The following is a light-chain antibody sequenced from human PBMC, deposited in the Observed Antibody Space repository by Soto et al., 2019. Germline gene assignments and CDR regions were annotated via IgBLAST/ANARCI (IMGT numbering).Light chain of an antibody. CDR3: QQRTTCPLT. CDR2: DAS. Sequence: EIVLTQSPATLSLSPGERATLSCRASQSVSSYLAWYQQKPGQAPRLLIYDASNRATGITARFSGSGSGTTSPPPSATQAPEVFAFFYCQQRTTCPLTFGEGPR. CDR1: QSVSSY. V-gene: IGKV3-11*01. J-gene: IGKJ4*01.